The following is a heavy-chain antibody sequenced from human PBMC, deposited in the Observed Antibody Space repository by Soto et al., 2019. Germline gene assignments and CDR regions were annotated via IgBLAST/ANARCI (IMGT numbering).Heavy chain of an antibody. D-gene: IGHD3-3*01. J-gene: IGHJ6*03. V-gene: IGHV3-74*01. CDR2: INSDGSST. CDR3: AREGPKYYDFWSGYSYYYYYYMDV. CDR1: GFTFSSYW. Sequence: GGSLRLSCAASGFTFSSYWMHWVRQAPGKGLVWVSRINSDGSSTSYAGSVKGRFTISRDNAKNTLYLQMNSLRAEDTAVYYCAREGPKYYDFWSGYSYYYYYYMDVWGKGTTVTVSS.